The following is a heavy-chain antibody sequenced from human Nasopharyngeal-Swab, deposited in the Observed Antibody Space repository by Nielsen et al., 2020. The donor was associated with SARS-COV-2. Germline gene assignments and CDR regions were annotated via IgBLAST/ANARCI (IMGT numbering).Heavy chain of an antibody. J-gene: IGHJ6*02. CDR3: ARDRVTAMVPLYYYYYGMDV. Sequence: GGSLRLSCAASGFTVSSNYMSWVRQAPGKGLEWVSLIYSGGSTYYADSVKGRFTISRHNSKSTLYLQMNSLRAEDTAVYYCARDRVTAMVPLYYYYYGMDVWGQGTTVTVSS. CDR1: GFTVSSNY. V-gene: IGHV3-53*04. D-gene: IGHD5-18*01. CDR2: IYSGGST.